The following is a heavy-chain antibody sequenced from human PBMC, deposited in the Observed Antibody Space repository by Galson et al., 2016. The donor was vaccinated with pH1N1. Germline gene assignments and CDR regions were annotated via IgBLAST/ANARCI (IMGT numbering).Heavy chain of an antibody. CDR2: ISGNNGDS. V-gene: IGHV1-18*01. CDR3: ARKGTGWPLDY. D-gene: IGHD7-27*01. CDR1: GFTFTTYG. J-gene: IGHJ4*02. Sequence: ASVKVSCKASGFTFTTYGFTWVRQAPGQGLEWMGWISGNNGDSHYAQKVKGRVTVTIDTSTSTAYLEVRGLTSDDTAVYYCARKGTGWPLDYWGQGTLVTVSS.